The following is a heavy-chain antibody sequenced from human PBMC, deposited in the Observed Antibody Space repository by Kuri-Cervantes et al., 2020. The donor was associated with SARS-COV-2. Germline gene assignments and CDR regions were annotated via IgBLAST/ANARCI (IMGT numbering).Heavy chain of an antibody. CDR2: INSDGSST. CDR1: GFTFSSYW. Sequence: GESLKISRAASGFTFSSYWMHWVRQAPGKGLVWVSRINSDGSSTGYADSVKGRFTISRDNAKNTLYLQMNSLRAEDTAVYYCARSYDFWSGPSGSAFDIWGQGTMVTVSS. D-gene: IGHD3-3*01. J-gene: IGHJ3*02. CDR3: ARSYDFWSGPSGSAFDI. V-gene: IGHV3-74*01.